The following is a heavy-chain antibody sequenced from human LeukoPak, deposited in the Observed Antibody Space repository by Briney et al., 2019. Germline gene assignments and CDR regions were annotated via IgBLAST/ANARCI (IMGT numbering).Heavy chain of an antibody. CDR3: ARGVGSSWLDR. CDR2: MDPVRGGT. J-gene: IGHJ5*02. D-gene: IGHD2-15*01. V-gene: IGHV1-2*02. Sequence: ASVTVSCKASGYTFTAYYIHWVRQAPGQGLEWMGWMDPVRGGTNYARRLQGGVTMTLDWYSRTAPMSLSSLPAGETAGTGVYYCARGVGSSWLDRWGQGTLVTVS. CDR1: GYTFTAYY.